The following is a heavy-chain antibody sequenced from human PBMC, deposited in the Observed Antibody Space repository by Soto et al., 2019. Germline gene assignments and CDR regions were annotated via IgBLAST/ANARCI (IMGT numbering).Heavy chain of an antibody. Sequence: QVQLQESGPGLVKPSQTLSLTCTVSGGSISSGDYYWSWIRQPPGKGLEWIGYIYYSGSTYYNPSLKSRVTISVDTSKNQFSLKLSSVTAADTAVYYCARGYFELTMTNDAFDIWGQGTMVTVSS. J-gene: IGHJ3*02. D-gene: IGHD3-22*01. CDR2: IYYSGST. V-gene: IGHV4-30-4*01. CDR1: GGSISSGDYY. CDR3: ARGYFELTMTNDAFDI.